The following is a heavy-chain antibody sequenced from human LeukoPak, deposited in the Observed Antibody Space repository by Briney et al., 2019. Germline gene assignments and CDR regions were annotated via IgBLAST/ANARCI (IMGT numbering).Heavy chain of an antibody. CDR1: GFTFSSYS. CDR2: ISSSSSYI. D-gene: IGHD3-10*01. CDR3: ARESGESPFDP. Sequence: GGSLRLSCAASGFTFSSYSMNWVRQAPGKGLEWVSSISSSSSYIYYADSVKGRFTISRDNSKNTLYLQMNSLRAEDTAVYYCARESGESPFDPWGQGTLVTVSS. J-gene: IGHJ5*02. V-gene: IGHV3-21*01.